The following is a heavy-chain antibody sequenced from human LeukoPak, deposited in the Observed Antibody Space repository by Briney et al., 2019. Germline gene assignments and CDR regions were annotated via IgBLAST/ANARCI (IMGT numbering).Heavy chain of an antibody. CDR1: GFTFSSYT. CDR2: ISFDGQKK. CDR3: ARDYGDYSYYSDY. J-gene: IGHJ4*02. D-gene: IGHD4-17*01. V-gene: IGHV3-30*04. Sequence: QTGGSMRLSCEVSGFTFSSYTFHWVRQAPGKGLEWVALISFDGQKKLYADSVRGRFTISRDNFRNTLSLQMDSLRAEDTALYCCARDYGDYSYYSDYWGQGTLVAVSS.